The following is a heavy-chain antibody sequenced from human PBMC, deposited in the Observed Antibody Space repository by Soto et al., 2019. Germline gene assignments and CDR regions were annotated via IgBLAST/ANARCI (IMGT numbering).Heavy chain of an antibody. Sequence: SGGSLRLSCVASGFNFGSYAMNWVRLAPGRGLEWVSTSSPSGATTYYTDSVKGRFTISRDNSKNTLYLQMNSLRAEDTAVYYCAKGFYISSAPVDYWGQGTLVTVSS. CDR2: SSPSGATT. CDR3: AKGFYISSAPVDY. D-gene: IGHD6-6*01. CDR1: GFNFGSYA. V-gene: IGHV3-23*01. J-gene: IGHJ4*02.